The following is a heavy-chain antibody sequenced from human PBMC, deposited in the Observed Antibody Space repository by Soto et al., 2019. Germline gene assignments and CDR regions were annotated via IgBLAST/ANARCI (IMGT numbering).Heavy chain of an antibody. CDR3: ARVYSGSYSDY. Sequence: SETLSLTCSVSGASIYNGGYYWSWIRQPPGKGLEWIGYIYYSGSTNYNPSLKSRVTISVDTSKNQFSLKLSSVTAADTAVYYCARVYSGSYSDYWGQGTLVTVSS. CDR1: GASIYNGGYY. V-gene: IGHV4-61*08. D-gene: IGHD1-26*01. CDR2: IYYSGST. J-gene: IGHJ4*02.